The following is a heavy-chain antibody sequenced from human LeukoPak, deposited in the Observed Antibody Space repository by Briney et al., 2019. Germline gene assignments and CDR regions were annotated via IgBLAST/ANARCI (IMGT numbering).Heavy chain of an antibody. D-gene: IGHD2-15*01. CDR2: ISGSGGST. CDR3: TRVLPNCSGGSCDHDAFDI. Sequence: GGSLRLSCAASGFTFSSYAMSWVRQAPGKGLEWVSAISGSGGSTYYADSVKGRFTISRDNSKNTLYLQMNSLRAEDTAVYYCTRVLPNCSGGSCDHDAFDIWGQGTMVTVSS. CDR1: GFTFSSYA. V-gene: IGHV3-23*01. J-gene: IGHJ3*02.